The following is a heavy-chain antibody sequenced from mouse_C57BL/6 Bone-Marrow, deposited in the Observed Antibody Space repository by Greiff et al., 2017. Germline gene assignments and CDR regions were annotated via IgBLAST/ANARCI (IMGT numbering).Heavy chain of an antibody. CDR3: ARSGPLCRIFYD. CDR2: IYPTSGRT. V-gene: IGHV1-55*01. D-gene: IGHD3-1*01. CDR1: GYTFTSYW. Sequence: VQLQQPGAELVKPGASVKMSCKASGYTFTSYWITWVKQRPGQGLEWIGDIYPTSGRTNYNEKFKSKAILTVDTSSNTAYMQLSSLTSEDSAVLYCARSGPLCRIFYDWGQGTTLTVTS. J-gene: IGHJ2*01.